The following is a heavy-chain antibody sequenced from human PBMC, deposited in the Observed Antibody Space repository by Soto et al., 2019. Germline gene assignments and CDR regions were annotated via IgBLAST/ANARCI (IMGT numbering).Heavy chain of an antibody. V-gene: IGHV3-66*01. CDR1: GFTVSSNY. Sequence: PGGSLRLSCAASGFTVSSNYMSWVRQAPGKGLEWVSVIYSGGSTYYADSVKGRFTISRDNSKNTLYLQMNSLRAEDTAVYYCARDQPPTVVGGADYYYGMDVWGQGTTVTVSS. D-gene: IGHD2-15*01. J-gene: IGHJ6*02. CDR2: IYSGGST. CDR3: ARDQPPTVVGGADYYYGMDV.